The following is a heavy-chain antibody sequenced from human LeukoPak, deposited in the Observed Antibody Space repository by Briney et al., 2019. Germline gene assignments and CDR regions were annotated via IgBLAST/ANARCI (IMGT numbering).Heavy chain of an antibody. CDR1: GFTFSSYL. CDR3: ARVRTAGTGGNVFVY. J-gene: IGHJ4*02. Sequence: GGSLRLSCAASGFTFSSYLMSWVRQAPGKGPEWVANIKQDGSEKYYVDSVKGRFTISRDNAKNSLYLQMNSLRAEDTAVYYCARVRTAGTGGNVFVYWGQGTLVTVSS. V-gene: IGHV3-7*01. D-gene: IGHD6-13*01. CDR2: IKQDGSEK.